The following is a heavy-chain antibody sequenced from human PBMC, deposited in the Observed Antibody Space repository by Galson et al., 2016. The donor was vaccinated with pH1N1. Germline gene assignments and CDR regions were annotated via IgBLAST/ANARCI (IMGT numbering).Heavy chain of an antibody. CDR2: ISGSGGGT. CDR3: ARAGRLLGPYHYCAMDV. J-gene: IGHJ6*02. CDR1: GLTFNSYA. V-gene: IGHV3-23*01. Sequence: SLRLSCAASGLTFNSYAMSWVRQAPGKGLEWISVISGSGGGTYYADSVQGRFTISRDNSKNTLLLQMSSLRADDTAIYYCARAGRLLGPYHYCAMDVWGQGTTVTVSS. D-gene: IGHD6-25*01.